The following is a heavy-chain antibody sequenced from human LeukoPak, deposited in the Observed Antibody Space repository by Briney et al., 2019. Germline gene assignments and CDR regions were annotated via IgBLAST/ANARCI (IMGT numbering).Heavy chain of an antibody. Sequence: ASVKVSCKASGGTFSSYAFSWVRQAPGQGLEWMGGIIPIFGTANYAQKFQGRVTITADTSTSTACMELSSLRSDDTAVYYCARGSRTGWYYFDYWGQGTLVTVSS. D-gene: IGHD6-19*01. CDR3: ARGSRTGWYYFDY. J-gene: IGHJ4*02. CDR1: GGTFSSYA. V-gene: IGHV1-69*06. CDR2: IIPIFGTA.